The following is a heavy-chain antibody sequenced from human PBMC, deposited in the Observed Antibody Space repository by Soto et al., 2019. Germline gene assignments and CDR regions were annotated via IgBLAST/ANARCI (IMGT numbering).Heavy chain of an antibody. V-gene: IGHV3-33*01. D-gene: IGHD3-3*01. CDR2: IWYDGSNK. CDR1: GFTFRSYG. CDR3: ARESITIFGVVILRPYGMDV. J-gene: IGHJ6*02. Sequence: GVSLRLSCAASGFTFRSYGMHWVRQAPGKGLEWVAVIWYDGSNKYYADSVKGRFTISRDNSKNTLYLQMNSLRAEDTAVYYCARESITIFGVVILRPYGMDVWGQGTTVTVSS.